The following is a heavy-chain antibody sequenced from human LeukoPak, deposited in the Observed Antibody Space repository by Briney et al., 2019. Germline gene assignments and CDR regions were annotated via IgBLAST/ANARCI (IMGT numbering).Heavy chain of an antibody. Sequence: GGSLRLSCAASGFTFSSYWMSWVRQAAGKGLEWVANIKQDGSEKYYVDSVKGRFTISRDNAKNSLYLQMNSLRAEDTAVYYCARVVDYDSRDYWGQGTLVTVSS. V-gene: IGHV3-7*01. D-gene: IGHD3-22*01. CDR1: GFTFSSYW. CDR2: IKQDGSEK. CDR3: ARVVDYDSRDY. J-gene: IGHJ4*02.